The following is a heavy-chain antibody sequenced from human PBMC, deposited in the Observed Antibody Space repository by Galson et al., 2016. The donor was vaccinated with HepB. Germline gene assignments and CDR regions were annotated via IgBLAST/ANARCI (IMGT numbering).Heavy chain of an antibody. CDR3: TRAVPAAPVNGAFDV. D-gene: IGHD2-2*01. CDR1: GFSLTTPGVG. V-gene: IGHV2-5*01. Sequence: PALVKPTQTLTLTCTFSGFSLTTPGVGVGWIRQPPGKALEWLAFIYWNDDERYSPSLKSRLSITKDTSKNQVVLTTTNMDPVHTATYYCTRAVPAAPVNGAFDVWGQGTVVTVSS. J-gene: IGHJ3*01. CDR2: IYWNDDE.